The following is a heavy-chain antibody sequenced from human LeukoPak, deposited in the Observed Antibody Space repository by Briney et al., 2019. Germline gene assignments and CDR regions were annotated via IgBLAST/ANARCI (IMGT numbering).Heavy chain of an antibody. CDR3: ARDRSRRFRFDY. V-gene: IGHV4-39*07. Sequence: SETLSLTCTVSGGSISSSSYYWGWIRQPPGKGLEWIGSIYYSGSTYYNPSLKSRVTISVDTSKNQFSLKLSSMTAADTAVYYCARDRSRRFRFDYWGQGTLVTVSS. CDR1: GGSISSSSYY. J-gene: IGHJ4*02. D-gene: IGHD3-10*01. CDR2: IYYSGST.